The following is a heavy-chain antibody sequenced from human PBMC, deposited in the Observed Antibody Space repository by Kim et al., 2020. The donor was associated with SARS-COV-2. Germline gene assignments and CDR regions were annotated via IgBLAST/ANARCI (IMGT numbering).Heavy chain of an antibody. CDR1: GFTFSSYA. CDR3: AKERVYYDSSGASFDY. Sequence: GGSLRLSCAASGFTFSSYAMSWVRQAPGKGLEWVSAISGSGGSTYYADSVKGRFTISRDNSKNTLYLQMNSLRAEDTAVYYCAKERVYYDSSGASFDYWGQGTLVTVSS. J-gene: IGHJ4*02. D-gene: IGHD3-22*01. V-gene: IGHV3-23*01. CDR2: ISGSGGST.